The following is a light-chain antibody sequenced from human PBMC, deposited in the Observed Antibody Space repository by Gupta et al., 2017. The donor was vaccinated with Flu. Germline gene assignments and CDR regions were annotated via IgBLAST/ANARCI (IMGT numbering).Light chain of an antibody. CDR3: PQEDFSPRP. Sequence: PSFMSASTGDRVTITCRASQGIRKDLGWYQQKPGNAPQLLIYGASTGKYGVPSRFSGSGSGTEFTLTISGRQPEDFATYYCPQEDFSPRPFGQGTKVEVK. J-gene: IGKJ1*01. CDR1: QGIRKD. V-gene: IGKV1-6*01. CDR2: GAS.